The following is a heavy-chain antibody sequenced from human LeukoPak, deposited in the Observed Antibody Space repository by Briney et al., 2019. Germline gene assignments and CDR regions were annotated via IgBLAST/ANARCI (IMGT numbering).Heavy chain of an antibody. CDR3: AKDMHRSSYGHPDNYHYYGMDV. Sequence: GGSLRLSCAASGFTFDDYAMRWVRQAPGKGLEWVSGISWNSGSICYADSVKGRFTISRDNAKNSLYLQMNSLRAEDTALYYCAKDMHRSSYGHPDNYHYYGMDVWGQGTTVTVSS. CDR1: GFTFDDYA. D-gene: IGHD5-18*01. J-gene: IGHJ6*02. V-gene: IGHV3-9*01. CDR2: ISWNSGSI.